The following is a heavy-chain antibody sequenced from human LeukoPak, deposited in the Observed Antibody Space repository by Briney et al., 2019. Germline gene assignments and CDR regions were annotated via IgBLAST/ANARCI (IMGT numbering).Heavy chain of an antibody. Sequence: PGGSLRLSCSASGFSFSSYTMTWVRQAPGKGPEWVSIISGGGDTTFYTDSVKGRFTISRDNSKNTLYLQMNSLRAEDTAVYYCARVMVRGVIMDYYYYYMDVWGKGTTVTISS. CDR3: ARVMVRGVIMDYYYYYMDV. V-gene: IGHV3-23*01. CDR1: GFSFSSYT. CDR2: ISGGGDTT. D-gene: IGHD3-10*01. J-gene: IGHJ6*03.